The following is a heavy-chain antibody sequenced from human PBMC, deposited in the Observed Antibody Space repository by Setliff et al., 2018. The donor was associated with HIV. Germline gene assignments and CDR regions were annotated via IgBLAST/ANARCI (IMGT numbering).Heavy chain of an antibody. CDR3: AIPRITLFGVVIRAFDY. CDR1: GYTFTSYD. J-gene: IGHJ4*02. Sequence: ASVKVSCKGSGYTFTSYDINWVRQVPGQGLEWMGWMNPNSGNTGYAQKFQGRVTMTKNTSISTAYMELSSLRSEDTAVYYCAIPRITLFGVVIRAFDYWGQGTLVTVSS. D-gene: IGHD3-3*01. CDR2: MNPNSGNT. V-gene: IGHV1-8*02.